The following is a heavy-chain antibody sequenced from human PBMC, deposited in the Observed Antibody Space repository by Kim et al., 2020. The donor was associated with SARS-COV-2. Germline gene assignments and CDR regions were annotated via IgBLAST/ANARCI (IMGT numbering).Heavy chain of an antibody. CDR3: ATWYYDSLSGYSDYGMDV. V-gene: IGHV4-61*01. CDR1: GGSVSSGSYY. D-gene: IGHD3-9*01. Sequence: SETLSLTCTVSGGSVSSGSYYWSWIRQPPGKGLEYIGYADYSGATKYSPSLKSRVTISLDRSKNQVSLKLRSVTAADTAVYYCATWYYDSLSGYSDYGMDVWGQGTTVIVS. J-gene: IGHJ6*02. CDR2: ADYSGAT.